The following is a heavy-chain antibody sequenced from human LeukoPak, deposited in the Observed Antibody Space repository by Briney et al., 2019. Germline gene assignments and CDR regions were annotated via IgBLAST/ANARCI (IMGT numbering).Heavy chain of an antibody. J-gene: IGHJ4*02. CDR2: IYSGGST. D-gene: IGHD6-19*01. Sequence: PGGSLRLSCAASGFIFSSHGMNWVRQAPGKGLEWVSVIYSGGSTYYADSVKGRFTISRDNSKNTLYLQMNSLRAEDTAVYYCARELSSGWDSDYFDYWGQGTLVTVSS. CDR3: ARELSSGWDSDYFDY. V-gene: IGHV3-66*01. CDR1: GFIFSSHG.